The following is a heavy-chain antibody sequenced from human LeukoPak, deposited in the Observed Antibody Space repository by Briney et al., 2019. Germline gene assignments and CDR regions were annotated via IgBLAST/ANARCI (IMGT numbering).Heavy chain of an antibody. D-gene: IGHD5-18*01. CDR1: GFTFSSYA. CDR2: IGTSGSTV. CDR3: ARDRIPGAFSYGYGFSDMGV. V-gene: IGHV3-48*04. J-gene: IGHJ6*03. Sequence: GGSLRLSCAASGFTFSSYAMTWVRQAPGKGLEWVSYIGTSGSTVDYADSVKGRFTISRDNAQNSMYLQMNSLRAEDTAVYYCARDRIPGAFSYGYGFSDMGVWGKGTTVTVSS.